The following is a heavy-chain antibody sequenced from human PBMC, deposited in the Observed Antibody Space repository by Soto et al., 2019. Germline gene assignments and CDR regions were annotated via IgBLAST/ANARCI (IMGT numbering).Heavy chain of an antibody. CDR2: ISGGGDST. CDR3: ATAGNYRVLHDY. Sequence: EVQLLESGGGLVQPGGSLRLSCAASGFTFSSYAVSWVRQAPGKGLEWVSAISGGGDSTYYADSVKGRFTISRDNSKNTLYLQMNSLGAEDTAVYYCATAGNYRVLHDYWGQGTLVTVSS. CDR1: GFTFSSYA. D-gene: IGHD3-10*01. J-gene: IGHJ4*02. V-gene: IGHV3-23*01.